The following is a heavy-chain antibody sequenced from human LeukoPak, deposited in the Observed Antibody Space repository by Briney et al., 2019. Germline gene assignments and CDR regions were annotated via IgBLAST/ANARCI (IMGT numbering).Heavy chain of an antibody. Sequence: GSLRLSCAASGFTFSDYYMSWIRQAPGKGLEWVSYISSSGSTIYYADSVKGRFTISRDNAKNSLYLQMNSLRAEDTAVYHCARVGVAPLWFGRFGSSLGAFDIWGQGTMVTVSS. CDR1: GFTFSDYY. V-gene: IGHV3-11*01. J-gene: IGHJ3*02. CDR2: ISSSGSTI. CDR3: ARVGVAPLWFGRFGSSLGAFDI. D-gene: IGHD3-10*01.